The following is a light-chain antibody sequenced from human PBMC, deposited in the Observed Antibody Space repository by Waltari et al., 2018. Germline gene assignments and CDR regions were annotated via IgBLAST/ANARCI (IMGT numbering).Light chain of an antibody. V-gene: IGKV3-20*01. Sequence: EIMLTQSPGTLSLSPGVRATLSCRASQTISKYLAWYQQKPGQAPSLLIYDASSRATGIPDRFSGSGSGTDFSLTISRLEPEDFAVYYCQKYGSLPATFGQGTKVEIK. CDR1: QTISKY. CDR2: DAS. CDR3: QKYGSLPAT. J-gene: IGKJ1*01.